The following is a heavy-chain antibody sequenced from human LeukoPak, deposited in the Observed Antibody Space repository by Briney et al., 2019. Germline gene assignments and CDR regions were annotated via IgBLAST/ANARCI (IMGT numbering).Heavy chain of an antibody. CDR2: ISSSSSYI. CDR1: GFTFSSYS. Sequence: GGSLRLSCAASGFTFSSYSMNWVRQAPGKGLEWVSSISSSSSYIYYADSVKGRFTISRDNAKNSLYLQMSSLRSEDTAVYYCARAGWLQYYYFDYWGQGTLVTVSS. D-gene: IGHD5-24*01. CDR3: ARAGWLQYYYFDY. J-gene: IGHJ4*02. V-gene: IGHV3-21*04.